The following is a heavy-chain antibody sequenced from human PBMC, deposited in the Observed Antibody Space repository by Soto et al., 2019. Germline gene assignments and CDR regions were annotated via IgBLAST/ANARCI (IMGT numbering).Heavy chain of an antibody. V-gene: IGHV2-5*02. D-gene: IGHD4-17*01. Sequence: QITLKESGPTLVRPAQTLTLTCGFSGFSLSSYGMGVAWIRQPPGKALEWVALIYWDDDKRYSPSLKDRIANAKDTSSNQVVLTITNMDPGDTATYFCAHAGDYDLMTFDHWGPGTLVTVSS. J-gene: IGHJ4*02. CDR1: GFSLSSYGMG. CDR3: AHAGDYDLMTFDH. CDR2: IYWDDDK.